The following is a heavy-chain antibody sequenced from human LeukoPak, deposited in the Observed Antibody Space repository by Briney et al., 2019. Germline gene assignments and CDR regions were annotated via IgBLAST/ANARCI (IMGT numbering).Heavy chain of an antibody. V-gene: IGHV3-66*01. CDR1: GLTVSSSY. CDR2: IYSGGST. CDR3: ARGTVTMVDY. J-gene: IGHJ4*02. Sequence: PGGSLRLSCAASGLTVSSSYMSWVRQAPGRGLEWVSVIYSGGSTYYADPVKGRFTISRDNSKNTLFLQMNSLRAGDTAVYYCARGTVTMVDYWGQGTLVTVSS. D-gene: IGHD3-10*01.